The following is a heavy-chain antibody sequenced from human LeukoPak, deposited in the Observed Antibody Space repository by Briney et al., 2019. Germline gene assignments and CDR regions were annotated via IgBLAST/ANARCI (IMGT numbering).Heavy chain of an antibody. CDR1: GGSISSYY. CDR2: IYYSGST. Sequence: SETLSLTCTVSGGSISSYYWSWIRQPPGKGLEWIGYIYYSGSTNYNPSLKSRVTISVDTSKNQFSLKLSSVTAADTAVYYCARESGRATQGDGAFDIWGQGTMVTVSS. V-gene: IGHV4-59*01. CDR3: ARESGRATQGDGAFDI. D-gene: IGHD1-26*01. J-gene: IGHJ3*02.